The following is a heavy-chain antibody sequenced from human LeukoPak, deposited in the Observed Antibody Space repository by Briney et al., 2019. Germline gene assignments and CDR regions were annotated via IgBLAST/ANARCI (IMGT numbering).Heavy chain of an antibody. V-gene: IGHV3-23*01. CDR2: IPASGGAT. CDR1: GLTFIRHG. D-gene: IGHD2-15*01. CDR3: ASRDPCSGNICYGLGY. J-gene: IGHJ4*02. Sequence: GGSLRLSCGVSGLTFIRHGMYWVRQAPGKGLEWVSGIPASGGATYYADSVKGRFTISRDNSKNTLFLQMNSLRAEDTALYYRASRDPCSGNICYGLGYWGQGTLVTVSS.